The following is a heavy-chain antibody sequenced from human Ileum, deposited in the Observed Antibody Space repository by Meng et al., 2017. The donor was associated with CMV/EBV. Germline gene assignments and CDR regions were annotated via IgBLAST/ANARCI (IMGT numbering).Heavy chain of an antibody. CDR2: IKSKTGGGTT. J-gene: IGHJ4*02. V-gene: IGHV3-15*07. CDR1: TLTLNNVW. Sequence: EVQLVESGGGLVKPGGSLTLTCAASTLTLNNVWMNWVRQAPGKGLEWVGRIKSKTGGGTTDYAAPVKGRFTISRDDSRNTLYLQMNSLKAEDSAVYYCTTEVNEIFDHWGQGTLVTVSS. CDR3: TTEVNEIFDH.